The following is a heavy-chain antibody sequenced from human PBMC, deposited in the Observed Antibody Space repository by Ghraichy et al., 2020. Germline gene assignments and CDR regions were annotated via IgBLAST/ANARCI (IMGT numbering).Heavy chain of an antibody. Sequence: GGSLRLSCAASGFTFSSYAMSWVRQAPGKGLEWVSAISGSGGSTYYADSVKGRFTISRDNSKNTLYLQMNSLRAEDTAVYYCAKDSLRFPDIVVVVAAHFDYWGQGTLVTVSS. CDR3: AKDSLRFPDIVVVVAAHFDY. CDR1: GFTFSSYA. J-gene: IGHJ4*02. CDR2: ISGSGGST. V-gene: IGHV3-23*01. D-gene: IGHD2-15*01.